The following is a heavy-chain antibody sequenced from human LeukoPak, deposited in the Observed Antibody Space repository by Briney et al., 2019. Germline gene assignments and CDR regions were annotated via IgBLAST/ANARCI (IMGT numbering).Heavy chain of an antibody. CDR3: TTDRVLLWLGEPSHNWFDP. CDR2: IKSKTDGGTT. Sequence: GGSLRLSCAASGFTFSNAWMSWVRQAPGKGLEWVGRIKSKTDGGTTDYAAPVKGRFTISRDDSKNTLYLQMNSLKTEDTAVYYCTTDRVLLWLGEPSHNWFDPWGQGTLVTVSS. D-gene: IGHD3-10*01. V-gene: IGHV3-15*01. J-gene: IGHJ5*02. CDR1: GFTFSNAW.